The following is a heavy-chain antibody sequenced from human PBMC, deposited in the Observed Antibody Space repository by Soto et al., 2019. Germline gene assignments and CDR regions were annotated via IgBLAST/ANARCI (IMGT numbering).Heavy chain of an antibody. CDR1: GGSINTFY. J-gene: IGHJ4*02. V-gene: IGHV4-4*07. Sequence: WRTLSLTCTVSGGSINTFYWGWVRQPAGKGLEWIGRIFSSGSTSFNPSLESRVAMSVDTSKNHFSLILSSVTAADMAVYYCAREGSYSAFNFVNGIQLWSFDFWGQGALVTVSS. CDR2: IFSSGST. CDR3: AREGSYSAFNFVNGIQLWSFDF. D-gene: IGHD5-18*01.